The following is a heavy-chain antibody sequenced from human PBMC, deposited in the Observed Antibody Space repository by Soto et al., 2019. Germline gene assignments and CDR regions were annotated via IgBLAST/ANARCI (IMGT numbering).Heavy chain of an antibody. D-gene: IGHD1-26*01. V-gene: IGHV3-21*01. CDR3: VKDGRVAPPFDL. CDR2: ISSTGRHI. Sequence: GGSLRLSCVASDVTFSSFIMSGGRQAPGKGLEGVSLISSTGRHIYYSDSVKGRFTISRDNAMNSLFLQMDSLRVEDAAVYFCVKDGRVAPPFDLWGQGTMVTVSS. CDR1: DVTFSSFI. J-gene: IGHJ3*01.